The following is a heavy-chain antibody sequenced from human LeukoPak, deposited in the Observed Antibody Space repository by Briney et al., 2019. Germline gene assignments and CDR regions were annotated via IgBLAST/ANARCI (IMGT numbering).Heavy chain of an antibody. J-gene: IGHJ5*02. D-gene: IGHD2/OR15-2a*01. CDR3: AREMVVIPFAMGFDP. CDR1: GYTFTTYY. V-gene: IGHV1-46*01. CDR2: INPSGGST. Sequence: ASVKVSCKASGYTFTTYYIHWVRQAPGQGLEWMGVINPSGGSTSLAQKFQARLTMTRDTSTSTVYMELSGLSSEDTALYYSAREMVVIPFAMGFDPWGEGTLVSVSS.